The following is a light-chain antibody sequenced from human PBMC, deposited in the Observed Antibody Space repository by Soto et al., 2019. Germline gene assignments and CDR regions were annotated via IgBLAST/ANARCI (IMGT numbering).Light chain of an antibody. CDR1: QTIVTW. V-gene: IGKV1-5*01. J-gene: IGKJ1*01. CDR2: DAS. Sequence: DIQMTQSPSTLSASVGDRVTITCRASQTIVTWLAWYQQKPGKAPKLLIYDASTLESGVPSRFSGSGSGTQFTLTISNVQPEDFASYYCQQSYSMPPTFGQGTKVDI. CDR3: QQSYSMPPT.